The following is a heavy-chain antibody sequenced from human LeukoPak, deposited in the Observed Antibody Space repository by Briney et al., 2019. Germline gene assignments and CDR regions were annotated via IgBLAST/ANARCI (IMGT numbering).Heavy chain of an antibody. Sequence: PGGSLRLSCAASGFTFSSYWMNWVRQAPGKGLEWVANIKQDGSEKYYVDSVRGRFTISRDNAKNSLYLQMNSLRAEDTAVYYCARDKGCSSTSCYTSWFDPWGQGTLVTVSS. V-gene: IGHV3-7*03. J-gene: IGHJ5*02. CDR3: ARDKGCSSTSCYTSWFDP. D-gene: IGHD2-2*02. CDR1: GFTFSSYW. CDR2: IKQDGSEK.